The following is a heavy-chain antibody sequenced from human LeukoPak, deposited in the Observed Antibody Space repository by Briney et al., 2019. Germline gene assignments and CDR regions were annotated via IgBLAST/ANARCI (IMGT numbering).Heavy chain of an antibody. CDR3: AREAGDPASYLDY. CDR1: GFTFSSCA. D-gene: IGHD7-27*01. V-gene: IGHV3-30-3*01. Sequence: PGRSLRLSCAASGFTFSSCAMHWVRQAPGKGLEWVAVISYDGSNKYYADSVKGRFTISRDNSKNTLYLQMNSLRAEDTAVYYCAREAGDPASYLDYWGQGTLVTVSS. CDR2: ISYDGSNK. J-gene: IGHJ4*02.